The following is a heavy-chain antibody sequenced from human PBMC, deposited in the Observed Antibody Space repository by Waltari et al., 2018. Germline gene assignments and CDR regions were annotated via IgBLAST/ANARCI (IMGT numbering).Heavy chain of an antibody. CDR3: ARVTGTTDY. D-gene: IGHD1-7*01. J-gene: IGHJ4*02. CDR1: GCTFTGYY. Sequence: QVQLVQSGAEVKKPGASVKVSCKASGCTFTGYYMHWVRQAPGQGLEWMGLINPNRGGTNSAQKYKCRVTMTRDTSSSTAYMELSRLRSDDTAVYYCARVTGTTDYWGQGTLVTVSS. CDR2: INPNRGGT. V-gene: IGHV1-2*06.